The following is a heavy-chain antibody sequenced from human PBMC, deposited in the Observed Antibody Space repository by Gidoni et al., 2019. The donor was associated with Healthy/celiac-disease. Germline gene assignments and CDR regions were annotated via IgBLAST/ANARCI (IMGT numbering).Heavy chain of an antibody. CDR1: GFTFSSYD. CDR2: IGTAGDT. V-gene: IGHV3-13*01. CDR3: ARGHGYCSGGSCYPGGY. J-gene: IGHJ4*02. D-gene: IGHD2-15*01. Sequence: EVQLVESGGGLVQPGGSLRLSCPASGFTFSSYDMHWVRQATVKGLEWVSAIGTAGDTYYPGSVKGRFTISRENAKNSLYLQMNSLRAGDTAVYYCARGHGYCSGGSCYPGGYWGQGTLVTVSS.